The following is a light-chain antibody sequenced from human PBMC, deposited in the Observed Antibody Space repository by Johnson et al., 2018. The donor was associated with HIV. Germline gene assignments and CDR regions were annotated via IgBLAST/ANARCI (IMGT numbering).Light chain of an antibody. CDR3: GTWDSSLSVYV. Sequence: QSVLTQPPSVSAAPGQKVTISCSGSSSNIGNNYVSWYQQLPGTAPKLVIYDNNKRPSGIPDRFSGSKSGTSATLGITGLQTWDEADYYCGTWDSSLSVYVFGTGTKVTVL. J-gene: IGLJ1*01. CDR1: SSNIGNNY. V-gene: IGLV1-51*01. CDR2: DNN.